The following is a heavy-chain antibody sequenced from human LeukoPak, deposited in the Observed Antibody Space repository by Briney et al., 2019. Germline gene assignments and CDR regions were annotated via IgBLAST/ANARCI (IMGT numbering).Heavy chain of an antibody. Sequence: GSVKVSCKASGYTFTSYGISWVRQAPGQGLEWMGWISAYNGNTNYAQKLQGRVTMTTDTSTSTAYMELRSLRSDDTAVYYCARDDHYDSSGYDAFDIWGQGTMVTVSS. CDR2: ISAYNGNT. J-gene: IGHJ3*02. CDR1: GYTFTSYG. D-gene: IGHD3-22*01. V-gene: IGHV1-18*01. CDR3: ARDDHYDSSGYDAFDI.